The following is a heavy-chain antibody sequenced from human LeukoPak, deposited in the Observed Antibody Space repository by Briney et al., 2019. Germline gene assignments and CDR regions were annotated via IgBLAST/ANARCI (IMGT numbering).Heavy chain of an antibody. V-gene: IGHV4-39*01. CDR1: GCSTRTSTYN. D-gene: IGHD6-13*01. J-gene: IGHJ4*02. CDR3: ARRGRRGSSSWYSRGYYFDY. Sequence: SETLYLTCPVPGCSTRTSTYNWASIRQPPGKGLEWIGSIYYSGSTYYNPSLKSRVTTSVDTSKNQFSLQLSSVTAADTAVYYCARRGRRGSSSWYSRGYYFDYWGQGTLVTVYS. CDR2: IYYSGST.